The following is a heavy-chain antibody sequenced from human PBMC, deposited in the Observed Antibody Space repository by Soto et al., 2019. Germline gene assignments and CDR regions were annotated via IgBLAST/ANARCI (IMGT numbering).Heavy chain of an antibody. CDR3: ANLKSGYSYGYFDY. D-gene: IGHD5-18*01. Sequence: EVQLLESGGGLVQPGGSLRLSCAASGFTFSSYAMSWDRQAPGKGLEWVSAISGSGGSTYYADSVKGRFTISRDNSKNTLYLQVNSLRAEDTALYYCANLKSGYSYGYFDYWGQGTLVTVSS. CDR1: GFTFSSYA. CDR2: ISGSGGST. V-gene: IGHV3-23*01. J-gene: IGHJ4*02.